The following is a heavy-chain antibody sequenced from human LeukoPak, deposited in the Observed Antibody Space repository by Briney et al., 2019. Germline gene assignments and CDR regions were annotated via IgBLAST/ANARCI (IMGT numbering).Heavy chain of an antibody. J-gene: IGHJ5*02. D-gene: IGHD4-17*01. CDR2: INHGGST. Sequence: PSETLSLTCAVYGGSFSGYYWSWIRQPPGKGLEWIGEINHGGSTNYNPSLKSRVTISVDTSKNQFSLKLSSVTAADTAVYYCARAPSTVTTPSWFDPWGQGTLVTVSS. V-gene: IGHV4-34*01. CDR1: GGSFSGYY. CDR3: ARAPSTVTTPSWFDP.